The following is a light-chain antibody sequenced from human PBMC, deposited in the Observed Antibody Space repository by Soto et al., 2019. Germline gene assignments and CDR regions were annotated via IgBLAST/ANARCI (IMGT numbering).Light chain of an antibody. CDR2: DVS. J-gene: IGLJ1*01. CDR3: SSYTSSFYV. V-gene: IGLV2-14*01. Sequence: QSALTQPASVSGSPGQSITISCTGTSSDVGGYNYVSWYQQHPGKAPKLMIYDVSNRPSGASNRFSGSKSGNTASLTISGLQAEDDADYYCSSYTSSFYVFGTGTKVTVL. CDR1: SSDVGGYNY.